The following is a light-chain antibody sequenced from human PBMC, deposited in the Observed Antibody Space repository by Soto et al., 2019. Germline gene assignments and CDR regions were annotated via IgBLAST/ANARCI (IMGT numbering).Light chain of an antibody. V-gene: IGKV3-20*01. CDR1: QSISSY. CDR2: GAS. CDR3: QHYGESRT. J-gene: IGKJ1*01. Sequence: EIELTQSPATLSSPPGERATLSCRASQSISSYLAWYQQKPGQAPRLLIYGASGRATGIPDRFGGSGSGTDFTLTISRLEPEDFAVYYCQHYGESRTFGQGTKVDIK.